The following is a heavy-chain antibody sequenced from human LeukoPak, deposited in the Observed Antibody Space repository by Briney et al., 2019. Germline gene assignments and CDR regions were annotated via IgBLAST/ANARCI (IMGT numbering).Heavy chain of an antibody. J-gene: IGHJ6*04. Sequence: PGGSLRLSCAASGFTFSRYWMSWVRQAPGKGLEWVANIKLDGSEKYYVDSVKGRFTISRDNAKNSLYLQMNSLRAEDTAVYYCAELGITMTGGVWGKGTTVTISS. CDR1: GFTFSRYW. CDR2: IKLDGSEK. D-gene: IGHD3-10*02. CDR3: AELGITMTGGV. V-gene: IGHV3-7*01.